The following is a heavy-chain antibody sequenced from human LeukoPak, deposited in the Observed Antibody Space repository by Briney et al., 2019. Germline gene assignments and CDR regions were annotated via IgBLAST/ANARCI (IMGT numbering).Heavy chain of an antibody. CDR1: GYAFTSYG. J-gene: IGHJ6*03. CDR3: ARASGRHTIFGVVILNYYYYYYMDV. CDR2: ISAYSGNT. Sequence: ASVKVSCKASGYAFTSYGISWVRQAPGQGLEWMGWISAYSGNTNYAQKLQGRVTMTTDTSTSTAYMELRSLRSDDTAVYYCARASGRHTIFGVVILNYYYYYYMDVWGKGTTVTVSS. D-gene: IGHD3-3*01. V-gene: IGHV1-18*01.